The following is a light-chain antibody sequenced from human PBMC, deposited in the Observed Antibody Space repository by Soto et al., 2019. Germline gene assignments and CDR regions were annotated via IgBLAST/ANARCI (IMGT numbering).Light chain of an antibody. CDR3: QQYNNWPYT. Sequence: ERVMTQSPATLSVSPGERAALSCRASQSVSSNFAWYRQKPGQAPRLLIYDASTRATGVPARFSGSGSGTDFTLTISSLQSEDFAVYYCQQYNNWPYTFGQGTKLEIK. V-gene: IGKV3-15*01. J-gene: IGKJ2*01. CDR2: DAS. CDR1: QSVSSN.